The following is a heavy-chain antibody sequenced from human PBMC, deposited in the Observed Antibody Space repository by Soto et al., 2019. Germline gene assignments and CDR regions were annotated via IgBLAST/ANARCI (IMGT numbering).Heavy chain of an antibody. Sequence: PGGSLRLSCAASGFTFSTYWMSWVRQAPGKGLEWVANIKQDGSEKYYVDSVKGRFTISRDNAKNSLYLQMNSRRAEDTAVYYCARRRRDYDFWSGYKSSRYYYYYMDVWGKGTTVTVSS. J-gene: IGHJ6*03. D-gene: IGHD3-3*01. V-gene: IGHV3-7*03. CDR1: GFTFSTYW. CDR2: IKQDGSEK. CDR3: ARRRRDYDFWSGYKSSRYYYYYMDV.